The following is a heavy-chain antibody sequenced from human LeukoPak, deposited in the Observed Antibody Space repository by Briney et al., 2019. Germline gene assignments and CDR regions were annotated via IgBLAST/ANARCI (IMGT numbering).Heavy chain of an antibody. J-gene: IGHJ4*02. V-gene: IGHV3-66*01. CDR3: AKALYASRWYGDY. D-gene: IGHD6-13*01. CDR1: GFTVSSNY. CDR2: IYSGGYT. Sequence: GGSLRLSCAASGFTVSSNYMSWVRQAPGKGLEWVSIIYSGGYTDYADSVKGRFTISRDNSKNTLDLQMNSLRAEDTAVYYCAKALYASRWYGDYWGQGTLVTVSS.